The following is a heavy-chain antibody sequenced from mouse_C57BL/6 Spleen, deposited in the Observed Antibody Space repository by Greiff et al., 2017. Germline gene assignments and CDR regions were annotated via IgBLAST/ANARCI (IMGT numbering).Heavy chain of an antibody. D-gene: IGHD1-1*01. Sequence: EVQVVESGGGLVQPGGSLKLSCAASGFTFSDYYMYWVRQTPEKRLEWVAYISNGGGSTYYPEPVKGRLPISRDNAKNTLDLQMSRLKAEDTAMYYCARRGYGSFCDYWGQGTTRTVSS. CDR1: GFTFSDYY. V-gene: IGHV5-12*01. J-gene: IGHJ2*01. CDR3: ARRGYGSFCDY. CDR2: ISNGGGST.